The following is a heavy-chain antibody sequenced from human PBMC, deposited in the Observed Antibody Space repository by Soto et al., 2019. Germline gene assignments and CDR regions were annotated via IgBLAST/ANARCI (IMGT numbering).Heavy chain of an antibody. D-gene: IGHD3-9*01. J-gene: IGHJ4*02. CDR2: ISSSSSYI. Sequence: XGSLRLSCAASGFTFSSYSMNWVRQAPGKGLEWVSSISSSSSYIYYADSVKGRFTISRDNAKNSLYLQMNSLRAEDTAVYCCARDRHHWLLDRPYFDDWGQGTLVTVSS. CDR3: ARDRHHWLLDRPYFDD. CDR1: GFTFSSYS. V-gene: IGHV3-21*01.